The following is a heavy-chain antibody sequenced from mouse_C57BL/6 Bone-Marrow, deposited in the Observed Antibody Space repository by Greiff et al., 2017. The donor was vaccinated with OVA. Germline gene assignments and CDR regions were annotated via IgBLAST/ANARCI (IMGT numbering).Heavy chain of an antibody. D-gene: IGHD1-1*01. J-gene: IGHJ3*01. CDR3: ARGVPITTVEAPFAY. Sequence: VQLKQSGPGLVKPSQSLSLTCSVTGYSITSGYYWNWIRQFPGNKLEWMGYISYDGSNNYNPSLKNRISITRDTSKNQFFLKLNSVTTEDTATYYCARGVPITTVEAPFAYWGQGTLVTVSA. V-gene: IGHV3-6*01. CDR2: ISYDGSN. CDR1: GYSITSGYY.